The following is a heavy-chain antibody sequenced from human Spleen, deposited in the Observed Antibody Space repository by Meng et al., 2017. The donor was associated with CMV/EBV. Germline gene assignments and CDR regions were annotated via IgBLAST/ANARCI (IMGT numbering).Heavy chain of an antibody. CDR3: ARVDSSVPFDY. CDR2: IGGAGGTT. CDR1: GFTFSSYT. D-gene: IGHD6-19*01. Sequence: GESLKISCAASGFTFSSYTMSWVRQAPGKGLEWVADIGGAGGTTNYADSVKGRFTISRDNAKNSLYLQMNSLRAEDTAVYYCARVDSSVPFDYWGQGTLVTVSS. J-gene: IGHJ4*02. V-gene: IGHV3-48*04.